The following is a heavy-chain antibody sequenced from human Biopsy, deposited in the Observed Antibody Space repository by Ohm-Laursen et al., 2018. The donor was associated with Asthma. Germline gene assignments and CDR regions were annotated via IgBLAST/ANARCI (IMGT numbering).Heavy chain of an antibody. J-gene: IGHJ4*02. CDR3: ARHWDWGSFFDY. D-gene: IGHD7-27*01. Sequence: SDTLSLTCSLSSGSGGYMSSSSYYWGWIRQPPGKGLEWMGSISYTGSAYHNPSLKSRVTISVDTSKNHFSLKLSSVTAADTAVYYCARHWDWGSFFDYWGQGTPVTVSS. CDR1: SGSGGYMSSSSYY. CDR2: ISYTGSA. V-gene: IGHV4-39*01.